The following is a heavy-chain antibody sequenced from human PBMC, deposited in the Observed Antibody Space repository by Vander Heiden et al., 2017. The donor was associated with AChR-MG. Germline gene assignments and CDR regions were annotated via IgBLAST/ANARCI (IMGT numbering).Heavy chain of an antibody. D-gene: IGHD6-19*01. J-gene: IGHJ3*02. CDR1: GGSFSGYY. Sequence: QVQLQQWGAGLLKPSETLSLTCAVYGGSFSGYYWRWIRQPQGKGLEWIGEINHSGSTNYNPSLKRRVTISVDTAKNQFSLKLSSVTAAQTAVYYCARYPGIAVVVNTHDAFDIWVQGPMVTLSS. CDR2: INHSGST. V-gene: IGHV4-34*01. CDR3: ARYPGIAVVVNTHDAFDI.